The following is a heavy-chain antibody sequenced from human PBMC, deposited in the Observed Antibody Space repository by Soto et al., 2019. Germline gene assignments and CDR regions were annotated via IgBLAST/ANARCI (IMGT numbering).Heavy chain of an antibody. CDR3: AKKDSILTGPIDY. CDR2: ISGSGGST. CDR1: GFTFSSYA. Sequence: GGSLRLSCAASGFTFSSYAMSWVRQAPGKGLEWVSAISGSGGSTYYADSVKGRFTMSRDNSKNTLYLQMNSLRAEDTAVYYCAKKDSILTGPIDYWGQGTLVTVSS. J-gene: IGHJ4*02. D-gene: IGHD3-9*01. V-gene: IGHV3-23*01.